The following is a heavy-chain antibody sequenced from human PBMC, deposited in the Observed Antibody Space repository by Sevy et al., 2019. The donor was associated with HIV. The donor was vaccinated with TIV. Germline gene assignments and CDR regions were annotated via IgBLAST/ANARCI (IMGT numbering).Heavy chain of an antibody. V-gene: IGHV3-48*02. D-gene: IGHD3-10*01. CDR1: GFTFNSYS. CDR2: ISSSRSTI. J-gene: IGHJ4*02. CDR3: ARGLSNVLLWFGVVHGGTY. Sequence: GGSLRLSCAASGFTFNSYSMNWVRQAPGKGQEWVSYISSSRSTIYYADYVKGRFTISRDKAKNSLYLQMNSLSDEDTAVYYCARGLSNVLLWFGVVHGGTYWGQGTLVTVSS.